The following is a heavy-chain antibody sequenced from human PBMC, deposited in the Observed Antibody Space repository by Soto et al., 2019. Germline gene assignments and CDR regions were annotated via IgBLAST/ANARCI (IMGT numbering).Heavy chain of an antibody. CDR1: GFTFSSYG. CDR3: ARDARKYGYDFWSGYYTGTYFDY. D-gene: IGHD3-3*01. V-gene: IGHV3-33*01. Sequence: GGSLRLSCAASGFTFSSYGMHWVRQAPGKGLEWVAVIWYDGSNKYYADSVKGRFTISRDNSKNTLYLQMNSLRAEDTAVYYCARDARKYGYDFWSGYYTGTYFDYWGQGTLATVS. CDR2: IWYDGSNK. J-gene: IGHJ4*02.